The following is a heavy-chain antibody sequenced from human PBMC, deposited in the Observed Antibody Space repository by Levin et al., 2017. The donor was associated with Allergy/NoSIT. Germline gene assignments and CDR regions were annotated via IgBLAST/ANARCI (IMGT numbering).Heavy chain of an antibody. D-gene: IGHD3-16*02. CDR3: ARDVEGRADYLWGSYHPPFNV. CDR1: GFTFSDYW. CDR2: IKTDGTNT. J-gene: IGHJ1*01. Sequence: GGSLRLSCAASGFTFSDYWMHWVRQAPGKGLEWISRIKTDGTNTRYADSVKGRITISRDNAKNTLYLQMHSLRAEDTAVYYCARDVEGRADYLWGSYHPPFNVWGQGTLVTVSS. V-gene: IGHV3-74*01.